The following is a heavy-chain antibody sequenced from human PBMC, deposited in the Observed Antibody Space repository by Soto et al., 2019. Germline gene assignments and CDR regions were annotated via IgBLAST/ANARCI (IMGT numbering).Heavy chain of an antibody. Sequence: EVQLVESGGGLVQPGGSLRLSCAASGFTFSSYSMNWVRQAPGKGLEWVSYISSSSSTIYYADSVKGRFTISRDNAKNSLYLQMNSLRAEDTAVYYCARDGIAARNYYYYMDVWGKGTTVTVSS. CDR2: ISSSSSTI. J-gene: IGHJ6*03. CDR3: ARDGIAARNYYYYMDV. V-gene: IGHV3-48*01. CDR1: GFTFSSYS. D-gene: IGHD6-13*01.